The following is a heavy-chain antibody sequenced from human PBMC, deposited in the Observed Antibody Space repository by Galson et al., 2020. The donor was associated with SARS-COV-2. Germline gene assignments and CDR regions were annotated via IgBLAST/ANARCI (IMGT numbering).Heavy chain of an antibody. V-gene: IGHV4-59*13. CDR3: ARNRGRVCSGGSCYSAHWFDP. CDR2: IYYSGST. D-gene: IGHD2-15*01. CDR1: GGSISSYY. Sequence: SETLSLTCTVSGGSISSYYWSWIRQPPGKGLEWVGNIYYSGSTNYNPSLKSRVTISVDTSKNQFPLKLSSVTAADTAVYYCARNRGRVCSGGSCYSAHWFDPWGQGTLVTVSS. J-gene: IGHJ5*02.